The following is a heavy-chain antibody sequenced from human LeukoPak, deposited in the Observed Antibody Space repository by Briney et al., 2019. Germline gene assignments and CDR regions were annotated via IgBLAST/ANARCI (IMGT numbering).Heavy chain of an antibody. J-gene: IGHJ6*03. CDR2: INPNRGST. CDR3: ARGVTGIYYYYYMDT. D-gene: IGHD3-10*01. CDR1: GYTFTSYY. Sequence: ASVKVSCKASGYTFTSYYMYWVRQAPGQGLEWMGIINPNRGSTSYAQKFQGRVTMTRDMSTSTVYMELSSLRSEDTAVYYCARGVTGIYYYYYMDTWGKGTTVTVSS. V-gene: IGHV1-46*01.